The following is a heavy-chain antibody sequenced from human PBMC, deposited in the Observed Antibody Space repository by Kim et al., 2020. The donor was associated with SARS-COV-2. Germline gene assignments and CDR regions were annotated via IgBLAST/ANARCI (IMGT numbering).Heavy chain of an antibody. Sequence: GGSLRLSCAASGFTFSTYTMNWVRQAPGKGLEWVSSISSSSSNIYYADSVKGRFTISRDNAKNSLYLQMNSLRAEDTAVYYCARDYYGDYYFDYWGQGTLVTVPS. CDR3: ARDYYGDYYFDY. CDR1: GFTFSTYT. D-gene: IGHD4-17*01. J-gene: IGHJ4*02. V-gene: IGHV3-21*01. CDR2: ISSSSSNI.